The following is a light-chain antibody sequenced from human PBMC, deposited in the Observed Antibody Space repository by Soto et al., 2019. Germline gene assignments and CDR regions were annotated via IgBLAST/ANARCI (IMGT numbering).Light chain of an antibody. CDR2: EVT. CDR3: CSYAGSRTFA. Sequence: QSVLTQPASVSGSPGQSITISCAGGGSDIGANNLVSWYQQHPGTVPRLLIFEVTQRPAGLSSRFSGSKSGNTASLTISGLRAEDEADYHCCSYAGSRTFAFGGGTKLTVL. J-gene: IGLJ2*01. V-gene: IGLV2-23*02. CDR1: GSDIGANNL.